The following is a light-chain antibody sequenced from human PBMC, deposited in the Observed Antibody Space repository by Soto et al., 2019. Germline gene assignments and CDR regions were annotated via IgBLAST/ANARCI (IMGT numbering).Light chain of an antibody. CDR3: QSYDSSLSAVV. J-gene: IGLJ2*01. CDR2: GNT. V-gene: IGLV1-40*01. CDR1: SSNIGADYD. Sequence: QSVLTQPPSVSGAPGQTITISCTGRSSNIGADYDVHWYQHLPGTAPKLLIYGNTNRPSGVPDRLSGSRSGTSASLAITGLQADDEADYYCQSYDSSLSAVVFGGGTKLTVL.